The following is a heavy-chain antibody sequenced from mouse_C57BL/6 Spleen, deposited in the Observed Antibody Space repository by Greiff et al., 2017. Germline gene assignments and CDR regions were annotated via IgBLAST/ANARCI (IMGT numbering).Heavy chain of an antibody. CDR3: ARSEGWYFDV. Sequence: VKLLESGPELVKPGASVKISCKASGYAFSSSWMNWVKQRPGKGLEWIGRIYPGDGDTNYNGKFKGKATLTADKSSSTAYMQLSSLTSEDSAVYFCARSEGWYFDVWGTGTTVTVSS. CDR2: IYPGDGDT. V-gene: IGHV1-82*01. CDR1: GYAFSSSW. J-gene: IGHJ1*03.